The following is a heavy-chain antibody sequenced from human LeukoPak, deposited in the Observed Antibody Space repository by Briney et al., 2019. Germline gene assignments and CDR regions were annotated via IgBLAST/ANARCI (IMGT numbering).Heavy chain of an antibody. CDR3: ARGRYCSADICSGGDAFDI. D-gene: IGHD2-15*01. Sequence: SETLSLTCTVSGGSINNYYWGWIRQPAGKGLEWIGRIYTRGSTNYNPSLKSRVTMSVDTPKYQFSLKLSSVTAADTAVYYCARGRYCSADICSGGDAFDIWGQGTMVSVSS. J-gene: IGHJ3*02. CDR2: IYTRGST. V-gene: IGHV4-4*07. CDR1: GGSINNYY.